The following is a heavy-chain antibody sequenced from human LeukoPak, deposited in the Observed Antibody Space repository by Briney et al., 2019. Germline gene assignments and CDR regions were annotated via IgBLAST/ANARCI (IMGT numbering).Heavy chain of an antibody. CDR3: ARTYSSGYYSTYYFDY. J-gene: IGHJ4*02. CDR2: IYSGGST. D-gene: IGHD3-22*01. V-gene: IGHV3-53*01. Sequence: PRGSLRLSCAASGFTVSSNYMSWVRQAPGKGLEWVSVIYSGGSTYYADSVKGRFTISRDNSKNTLYLQMNSLRAEDTAVYYCARTYSSGYYSTYYFDYWGQGTLVTVSS. CDR1: GFTVSSNY.